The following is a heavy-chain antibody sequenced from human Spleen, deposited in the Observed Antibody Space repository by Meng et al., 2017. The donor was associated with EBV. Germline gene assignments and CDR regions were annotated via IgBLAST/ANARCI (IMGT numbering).Heavy chain of an antibody. CDR2: IYWDDDK. D-gene: IGHD2-15*01. J-gene: IGHJ4*02. V-gene: IGHV2-5*02. Sequence: QITLKESAXTLVKXXXTLTLTCXLSGFSLSTSGVGVGWIRQPPGKALEWLALIYWDDDKRYSPSLKSRLTITKDTSKNQVVLTMTNMDPVDTATYYCARHLSSLGSVPFDSWGQGTLVTVSS. CDR1: GFSLSTSGVG. CDR3: ARHLSSLGSVPFDS.